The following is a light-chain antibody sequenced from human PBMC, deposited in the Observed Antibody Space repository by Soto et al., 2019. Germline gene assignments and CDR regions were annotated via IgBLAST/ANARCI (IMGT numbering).Light chain of an antibody. V-gene: IGKV3-15*01. Sequence: EIVMTQSPATLSVSPGERATLSCRASQSVSVNLAWYQQKPGQAPRLLIYGVSTRATGIPARFSGSESGTEFTLTISSLQSEDFALYYCQQYNNRPPWTFGQGTKVDNK. CDR2: GVS. J-gene: IGKJ1*01. CDR1: QSVSVN. CDR3: QQYNNRPPWT.